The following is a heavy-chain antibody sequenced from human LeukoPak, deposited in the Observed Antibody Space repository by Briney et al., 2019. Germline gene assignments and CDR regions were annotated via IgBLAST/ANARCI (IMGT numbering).Heavy chain of an antibody. V-gene: IGHV3-7*03. CDR1: GFMFSSSW. CDR2: IKEDGTET. Sequence: GGSLRLSCAASGFMFSSSWMSWVRLAPGKGLEWVANIKEDGTETYYVDSVKGRFTISRDNAKNSLYLQMNSLRVEDTAVYYCAKEGRSLQTYWGQGTLVTVSS. CDR3: AKEGRSLQTY. J-gene: IGHJ4*02. D-gene: IGHD5-24*01.